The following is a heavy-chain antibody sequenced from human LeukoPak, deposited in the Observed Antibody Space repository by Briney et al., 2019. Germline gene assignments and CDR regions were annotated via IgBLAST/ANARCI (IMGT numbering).Heavy chain of an antibody. D-gene: IGHD3-10*01. CDR1: GFTFSSFW. CDR2: ISNSGGST. V-gene: IGHV3-23*01. Sequence: PGGSLRLSCGASGFTFSSFWMSWVRLAPGKGLEWVSGISNSGGSTYYADSVKGRFTISRDNSKNTLYLQMNSLRAEDTAVYYCAKDLSMVRGLIIDAFDIWGQGTMVTVSS. J-gene: IGHJ3*02. CDR3: AKDLSMVRGLIIDAFDI.